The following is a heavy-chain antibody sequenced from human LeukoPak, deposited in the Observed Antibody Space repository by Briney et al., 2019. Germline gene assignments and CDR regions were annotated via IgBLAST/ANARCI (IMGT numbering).Heavy chain of an antibody. CDR1: GGSFSGYY. D-gene: IGHD6-13*01. Sequence: SETLSLTCAVYGGSFSGYYWSWIRQPPGKGLEWIGEINHSGSTNYNPSLESRVTISVDTSKNQFSLKLSSVTAADTAVYYCARGSSSSWYSYFDYWGQGTLVTVSS. CDR2: INHSGST. J-gene: IGHJ4*02. CDR3: ARGSSSSWYSYFDY. V-gene: IGHV4-34*01.